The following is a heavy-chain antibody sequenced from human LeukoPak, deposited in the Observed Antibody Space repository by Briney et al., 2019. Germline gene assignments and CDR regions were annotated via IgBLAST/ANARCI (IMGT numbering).Heavy chain of an antibody. CDR2: IRKKVNSYTT. D-gene: IGHD1-7*01. V-gene: IGHV3-72*01. CDR1: GFTFSDHY. J-gene: IGHJ4*02. CDR3: TRLMGTTRIDY. Sequence: GGSLRLSCAASGFTFSDHYMDWVRQAPGKGPEWVGRIRKKVNSYTTEYAASVKGRFTISRDDSQNSLYLQMSSLKTEDTAVYYCTRLMGTTRIDYWGQGILVTVSS.